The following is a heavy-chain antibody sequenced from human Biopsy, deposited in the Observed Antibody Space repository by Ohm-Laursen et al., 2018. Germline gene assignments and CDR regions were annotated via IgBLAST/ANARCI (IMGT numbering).Heavy chain of an antibody. CDR3: ARDLPSSYYYAMGV. J-gene: IGHJ6*02. CDR1: GASITSYY. Sequence: GTLSLTWTVSGASITSYYWSWIRQPAGKGLEWIGHTYKGGNTNHNPSLKSRVSMSVDTSKNQLSLTLRSVTAADTAVYYCARDLPSSYYYAMGVWGQGTTVTVSS. CDR2: TYKGGNT. V-gene: IGHV4-4*07.